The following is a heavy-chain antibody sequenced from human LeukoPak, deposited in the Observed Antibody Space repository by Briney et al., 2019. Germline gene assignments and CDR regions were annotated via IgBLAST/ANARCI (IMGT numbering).Heavy chain of an antibody. CDR2: IYSGGNT. Sequence: PGGSLRLSCAASGFTVSTNYMTWVRQTPGKGLEWVSVIYSGGNTYYADSVKGRFTISRDNSNNTLYLQMNSLRVDDTAVYYCARRGGGGRAFDIWGQGTMVTVSS. J-gene: IGHJ3*02. V-gene: IGHV3-66*04. CDR3: ARRGGGGRAFDI. CDR1: GFTVSTNY. D-gene: IGHD3-16*01.